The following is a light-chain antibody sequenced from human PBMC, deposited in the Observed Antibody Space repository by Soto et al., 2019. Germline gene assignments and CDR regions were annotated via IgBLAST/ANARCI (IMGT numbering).Light chain of an antibody. CDR3: QQSYSTPPTT. J-gene: IGKJ5*01. CDR1: QSISSY. V-gene: IGKV1-39*01. Sequence: DIQLTQSPSSLSASVGDRVTITCRASQSISSYLNWYQQRPGKAPNLLIYATSSLRTGVPSRFRGSRSGADFTLTISNLQPEDFANYYCQQSYSTPPTTFGQGTRLEMK. CDR2: ATS.